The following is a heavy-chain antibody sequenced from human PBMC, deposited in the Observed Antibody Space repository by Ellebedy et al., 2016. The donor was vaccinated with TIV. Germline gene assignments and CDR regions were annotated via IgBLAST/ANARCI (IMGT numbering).Heavy chain of an antibody. J-gene: IGHJ5*02. D-gene: IGHD5-24*01. Sequence: SETLSLXCTVSGGSISSSSYYWGWIRQPPGKGLEWIGSVYYSGSTFYNPSLESRVTLSVDTSKNQFSLKLSSVTAADTAVYYCARQSYHNNWFNPWGQGTLVTVSS. CDR1: GGSISSSSYY. CDR2: VYYSGST. V-gene: IGHV4-39*01. CDR3: ARQSYHNNWFNP.